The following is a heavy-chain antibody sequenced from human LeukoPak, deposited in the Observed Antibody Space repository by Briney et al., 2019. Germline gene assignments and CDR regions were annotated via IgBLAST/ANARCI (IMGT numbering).Heavy chain of an antibody. V-gene: IGHV3-33*01. J-gene: IGHJ4*02. D-gene: IGHD3-3*01. CDR3: ARGLEYYFDY. Sequence: GRSLRLSCAASGFTFSNYGMHCVRQTPGKGLEWVAVIWYDGSNKYYADSVKGRFTISRDNSKNTLYLQMNSLRVEDTAVYYCARGLEYYFDYWGQGTLVTVSS. CDR2: IWYDGSNK. CDR1: GFTFSNYG.